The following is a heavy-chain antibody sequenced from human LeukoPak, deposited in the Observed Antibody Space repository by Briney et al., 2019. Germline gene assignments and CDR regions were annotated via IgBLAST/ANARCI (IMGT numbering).Heavy chain of an antibody. CDR2: IYYSGST. V-gene: IGHV4-39*01. D-gene: IGHD1-26*01. CDR3: ASALGSTDAFDI. J-gene: IGHJ3*02. CDR1: GGSISSSSYY. Sequence: SETLSLTSTVSGGSISSSSYYWGWIRQPPGKGLEWIGSIYYSGSTYYNPSLKSRVTISVDTSKNQLSLKLSSVTAADTAVYYCASALGSTDAFDIWGQGTMVTVSS.